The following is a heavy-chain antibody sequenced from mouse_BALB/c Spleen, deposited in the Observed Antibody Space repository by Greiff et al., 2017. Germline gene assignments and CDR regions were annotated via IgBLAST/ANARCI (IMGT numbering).Heavy chain of an antibody. CDR1: GYSITSGYY. Sequence: EVKLMESGPGLVKPSQSLSLTCSVTGYSITSGYYWNWIRQFPGNKLEWMGYISYDGSNNYNPSLKNRISITRDTSKNQFFLKLNSVTTEDTATYYCARYYGYVYFDVWGAGTTVTVSA. CDR2: ISYDGSN. CDR3: ARYYGYVYFDV. D-gene: IGHD1-2*01. V-gene: IGHV3-6*02. J-gene: IGHJ1*01.